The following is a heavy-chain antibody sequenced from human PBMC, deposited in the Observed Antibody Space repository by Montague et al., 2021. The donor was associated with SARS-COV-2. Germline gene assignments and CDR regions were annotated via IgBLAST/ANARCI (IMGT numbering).Heavy chain of an antibody. D-gene: IGHD3-10*01. Sequence: SETLSLTCTVSGGSISSYYWSWIRQPAGKGLEWIGRTYTSGSTNYNPSLKSRVTMSVDTSKNQFSLKLSSVTAADTAVYYCARDNPVLWFGETYAFDIWGQGTMVTVSS. CDR2: TYTSGST. CDR3: ARDNPVLWFGETYAFDI. J-gene: IGHJ3*02. CDR1: GGSISSYY. V-gene: IGHV4-4*07.